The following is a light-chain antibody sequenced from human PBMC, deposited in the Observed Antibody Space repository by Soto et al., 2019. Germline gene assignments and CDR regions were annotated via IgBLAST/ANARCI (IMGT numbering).Light chain of an antibody. Sequence: SYELTQPPSVSVSPGQTATITCSGDNLGSKYVCWYQQRPGQSPVLVMYQDKYRPSGIPDRFSGANSGSTATLTITGTQAMDEADYYCQAWDSSTYVVFGGGTKLTVL. CDR2: QDK. V-gene: IGLV3-1*01. CDR3: QAWDSSTYVV. J-gene: IGLJ2*01. CDR1: NLGSKY.